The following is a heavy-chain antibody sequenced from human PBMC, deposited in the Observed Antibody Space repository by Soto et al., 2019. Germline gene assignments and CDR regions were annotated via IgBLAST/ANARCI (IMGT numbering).Heavy chain of an antibody. D-gene: IGHD3-3*01. V-gene: IGHV1-18*04. CDR2: ISAYNGNT. J-gene: IGHJ6*02. CDR3: ARVGDYDFSDLGDYYYYYGMDV. Sequence: ASVKVSCKASGYTFTSYGISWVRQAPGQGLEWMGWISAYNGNTNYAQKLQGRVTMTTDTSTSTAYMELRSLRSDDTAVYYCARVGDYDFSDLGDYYYYYGMDVWGQGTTVTVSS. CDR1: GYTFTSYG.